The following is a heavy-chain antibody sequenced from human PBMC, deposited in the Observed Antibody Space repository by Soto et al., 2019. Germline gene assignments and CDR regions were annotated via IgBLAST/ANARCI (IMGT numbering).Heavy chain of an antibody. J-gene: IGHJ4*02. V-gene: IGHV4-59*08. CDR3: ARRTKLGTAWYPDC. Sequence: QVHLQESGPGLVKPSETLSLTCAVSGGSISGYSWSWIRQPPGKGLEWIGNIHYTGGTNYNPSLKRRLTISFDTTMIQITLQLTSVTAADTAIYYCARRTKLGTAWYPDCWGQGTLVTVSS. CDR2: IHYTGGT. CDR1: GGSISGYS. D-gene: IGHD6-19*01.